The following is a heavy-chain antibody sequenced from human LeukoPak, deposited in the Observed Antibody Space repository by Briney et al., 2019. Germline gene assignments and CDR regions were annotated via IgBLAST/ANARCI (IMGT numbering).Heavy chain of an antibody. D-gene: IGHD3-10*01. CDR1: AYSFTPYA. Sequence: ASVKVSCKTSAYSFTPYAMHWVRQAPGQRLEWMGWINAGNGRTKYSQEFQGRLTITRDTSANTVYMDLNSLRSEDVAVYYCAREVSSVGANYFDYWGQGTLVTVSS. CDR3: AREVSSVGANYFDY. V-gene: IGHV1-3*03. CDR2: INAGNGRT. J-gene: IGHJ4*02.